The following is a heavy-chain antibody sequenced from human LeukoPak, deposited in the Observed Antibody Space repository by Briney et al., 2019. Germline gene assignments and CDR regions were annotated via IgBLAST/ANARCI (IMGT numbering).Heavy chain of an antibody. V-gene: IGHV3-48*03. D-gene: IGHD6-19*01. CDR2: ISSSGSTI. J-gene: IGHJ1*01. CDR1: GFTFSSYE. CDR3: AREGYSSGLGFQH. Sequence: GGSLRLSCAASGFTFSSYEMNWVRQAPGKGLEWVSYISSSGSTIYYADSVKGRFTISRDNAKNSLYLQMNSLGAEDTAVYYCAREGYSSGLGFQHWGQGTLVTVSS.